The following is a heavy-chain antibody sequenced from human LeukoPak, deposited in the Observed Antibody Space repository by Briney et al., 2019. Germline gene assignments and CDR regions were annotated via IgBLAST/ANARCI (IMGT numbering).Heavy chain of an antibody. CDR1: GFTFSSYS. J-gene: IGHJ4*02. V-gene: IGHV3-21*01. D-gene: IGHD4-17*01. Sequence: GESLKISCAASGFTFSSYSMNWVRQAPGKGLEWVSSISSSSSYIYYADSVKGRFTISRDNAKNSLYLQMNSLRAEDTAVYYCARGENDYGDYAPLDYWGQGTLVTVSS. CDR2: ISSSSSYI. CDR3: ARGENDYGDYAPLDY.